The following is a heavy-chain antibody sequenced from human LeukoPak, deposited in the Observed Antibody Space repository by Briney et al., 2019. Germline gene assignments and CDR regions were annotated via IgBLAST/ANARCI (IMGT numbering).Heavy chain of an antibody. J-gene: IGHJ4*02. Sequence: PGGSLRLSCAASGFTFSSYSMNWVRQAPGKGLEWVSSISSSSGYIYYADSVKGRFTISRDNAKNSLYLQMNSLRAEDTAVYYCARDGNGGSGSYWVFDYWGQGTLVTVSS. V-gene: IGHV3-21*01. D-gene: IGHD3-10*01. CDR1: GFTFSSYS. CDR3: ARDGNGGSGSYWVFDY. CDR2: ISSSSGYI.